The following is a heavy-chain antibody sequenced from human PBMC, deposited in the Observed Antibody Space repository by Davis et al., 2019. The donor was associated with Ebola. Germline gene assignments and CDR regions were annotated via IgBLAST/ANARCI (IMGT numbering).Heavy chain of an antibody. CDR3: ARPDWGSPDI. V-gene: IGHV3-7*03. D-gene: IGHD3-16*01. Sequence: GESLKISCAASGFTFSSYAMTWVRQAPGKGLEWVANIKQDGNEKYYVESVKGRFTISRDNAKTSQYLQMNSLRVEDTAVYYCARPDWGSPDIWGQGTMVTVSS. J-gene: IGHJ3*02. CDR2: IKQDGNEK. CDR1: GFTFSSYA.